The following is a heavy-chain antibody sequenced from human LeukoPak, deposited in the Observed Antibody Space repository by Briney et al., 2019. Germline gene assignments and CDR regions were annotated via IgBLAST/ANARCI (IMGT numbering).Heavy chain of an antibody. CDR1: VFTFSSYS. CDR2: ISSNSITI. V-gene: IGHV3-48*02. D-gene: IGHD6-13*01. Sequence: GGTLRLSCAASVFTFSSYSMNWVRQAPGKGREWVSYISSNSITIYYADSVKGRFTISRDSAKNSLYLQMNSLRDEDTAVYYCARGYSALDYWGQGTLVTVSS. J-gene: IGHJ4*02. CDR3: ARGYSALDY.